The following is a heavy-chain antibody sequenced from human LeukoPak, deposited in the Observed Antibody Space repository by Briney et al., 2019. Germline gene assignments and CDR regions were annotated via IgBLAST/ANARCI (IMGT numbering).Heavy chain of an antibody. CDR1: GCSISSYY. J-gene: IGHJ6*03. Sequence: PSETLSLTCTVSGCSISSYYWNWIRQPPGKGLEWLGYVFYNGATNYNPSLQSRITISVDTSKNQFSLNLRSVTAADTAVYSCARGGPGSGRYFYMDVWGRGTTVTVSS. CDR2: VFYNGAT. D-gene: IGHD1-14*01. CDR3: ARGGPGSGRYFYMDV. V-gene: IGHV4-59*01.